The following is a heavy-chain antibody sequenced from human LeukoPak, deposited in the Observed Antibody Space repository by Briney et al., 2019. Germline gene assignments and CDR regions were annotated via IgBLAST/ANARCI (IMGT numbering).Heavy chain of an antibody. Sequence: SETLSLTCTVSGGSISSYYWSWIRQPAGKGLEWIGRIYTSGSTNYNPSLKSRVTMSVDTSKNQFSLKLSSVTAADTAVYYCARGRRAYVTIFGVVPDAFDIWGQGTMVTVSS. J-gene: IGHJ3*02. CDR2: IYTSGST. D-gene: IGHD3-3*01. CDR1: GGSISSYY. V-gene: IGHV4-4*07. CDR3: ARGRRAYVTIFGVVPDAFDI.